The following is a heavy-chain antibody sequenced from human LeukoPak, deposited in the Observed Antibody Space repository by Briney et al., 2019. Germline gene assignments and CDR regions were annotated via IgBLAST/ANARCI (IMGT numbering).Heavy chain of an antibody. CDR2: INPNSGGT. V-gene: IGHV1-2*02. CDR1: GYTFTSYY. J-gene: IGHJ5*02. Sequence: ASVKVSCKASGYTFTSYYMHWVRQAPGQGLEWMGWINPNSGGTNYAQKFQGRVTMTRDTSISTAYMELSRLRSDDTAVYYCARGPSIAARQGGNWFDPWGQGTLVTVSS. CDR3: ARGPSIAARQGGNWFDP. D-gene: IGHD6-6*01.